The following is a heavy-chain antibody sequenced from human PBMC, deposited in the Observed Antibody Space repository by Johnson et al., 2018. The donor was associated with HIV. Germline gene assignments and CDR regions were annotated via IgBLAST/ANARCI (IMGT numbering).Heavy chain of an antibody. Sequence: QVQLLESGGGVVQPGRSLRLSCTASGFTFSSYGIHCVRQAPGKGLEWVALIWYDGSNKYYADSVKGRFTISRENSKNTLYLQMNSLRAEDTAVYYCAREEGTDILTRGDAFDIWGQGTMVTVSS. D-gene: IGHD3-9*01. V-gene: IGHV3-33*01. CDR3: AREEGTDILTRGDAFDI. CDR2: IWYDGSNK. CDR1: GFTFSSYG. J-gene: IGHJ3*02.